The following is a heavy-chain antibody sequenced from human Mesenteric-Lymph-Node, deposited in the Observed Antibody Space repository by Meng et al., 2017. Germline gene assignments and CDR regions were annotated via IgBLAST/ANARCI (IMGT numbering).Heavy chain of an antibody. Sequence: ASVKVSCKASGYTFTGYYMHWVRQAPGQGLEWMGWIHPNSGGTNYAQKFQGRVIMTRDTTISTAYMELSSLRSEDTAVYYCAKVTTVTTDFINYFDYWGQGTLVTVSS. CDR1: GYTFTGYY. D-gene: IGHD4-17*01. CDR2: IHPNSGGT. J-gene: IGHJ4*02. V-gene: IGHV1-2*02. CDR3: AKVTTVTTDFINYFDY.